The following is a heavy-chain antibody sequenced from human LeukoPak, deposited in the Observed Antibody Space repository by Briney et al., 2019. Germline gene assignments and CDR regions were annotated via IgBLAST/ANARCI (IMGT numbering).Heavy chain of an antibody. CDR1: GGTFSSYE. D-gene: IGHD5-18*01. V-gene: IGHV1-69*13. J-gene: IGHJ4*02. Sequence: ASVKVSCKASGGTFSSYEISWVRQAPGQGLEWMGGIIPIFGTANYAQKFQGRVAITADESTSTAYMELSSLRSEDTAVYYCAGGASYGLNFDYWGQGTLVTVSS. CDR3: AGGASYGLNFDY. CDR2: IIPIFGTA.